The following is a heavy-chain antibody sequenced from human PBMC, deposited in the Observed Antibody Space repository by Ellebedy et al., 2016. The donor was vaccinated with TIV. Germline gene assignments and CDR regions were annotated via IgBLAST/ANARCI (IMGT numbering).Heavy chain of an antibody. CDR3: AKDGILWYSSSWGSY. J-gene: IGHJ4*02. D-gene: IGHD6-13*01. V-gene: IGHV3-23*01. Sequence: GESLKISXAASGFTFSSYAMSWVRQAPGKGLEWVSAISGSGGSTYYADSVKGRFTISRDNSKNTLYLQMNSLRAEDTAVYYCAKDGILWYSSSWGSYWGQGTLVTVSS. CDR2: ISGSGGST. CDR1: GFTFSSYA.